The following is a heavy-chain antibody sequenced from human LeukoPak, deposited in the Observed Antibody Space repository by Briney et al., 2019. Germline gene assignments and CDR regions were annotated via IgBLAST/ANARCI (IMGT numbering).Heavy chain of an antibody. CDR3: ARDHKGMDV. Sequence: GGSLGLSCAASGFTFSSYGMHWVRQAPGKGLGWVAVIWYDGSNKYYADSVKGRFTISRDNSKNTLYLQMNSLRAEDTAVYYCARDHKGMDVWGQGTTVTVSS. CDR1: GFTFSSYG. V-gene: IGHV3-33*01. J-gene: IGHJ6*02. CDR2: IWYDGSNK.